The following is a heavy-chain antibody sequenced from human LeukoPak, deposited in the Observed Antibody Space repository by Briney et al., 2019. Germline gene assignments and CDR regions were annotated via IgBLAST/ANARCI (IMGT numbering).Heavy chain of an antibody. CDR1: GFTFSSYV. Sequence: PGGSLRLSCAASGFTFSSYVMNWVRQAPGKGLEWVSGISGSGGNTYYADSVKGRFTISRDNSKNTLYLQMNSLRAEDAAVYYCANEYSKGDVWGQGTMVTVSS. CDR3: ANEYSKGDV. D-gene: IGHD4-11*01. CDR2: ISGSGGNT. J-gene: IGHJ3*01. V-gene: IGHV3-23*01.